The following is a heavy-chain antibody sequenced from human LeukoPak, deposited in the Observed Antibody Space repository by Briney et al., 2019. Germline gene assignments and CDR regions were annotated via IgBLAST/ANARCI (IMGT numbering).Heavy chain of an antibody. J-gene: IGHJ4*02. D-gene: IGHD3-22*01. CDR3: ASRYDSSGYFVDY. Sequence: SETLSLTCTVSGGSIRSVTDYWSWIRQPAGKGLEWIGRIYMSGSTDYNPSFKSRVTMSVDTSKNQVSLKLRSVTAADTAVYYCASRYDSSGYFVDYWGQGTLVTVSS. CDR1: GGSIRSVTDY. V-gene: IGHV4-61*02. CDR2: IYMSGST.